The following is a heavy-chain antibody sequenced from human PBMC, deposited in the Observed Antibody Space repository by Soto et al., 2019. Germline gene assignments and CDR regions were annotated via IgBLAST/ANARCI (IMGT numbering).Heavy chain of an antibody. CDR3: TKVLALPPNDAFDI. Sequence: EGPLVESGGRLVEPGGSLRLSCAASGFNFDVAWMNWVRQAPGKGLEWLGRIKSKGGGETTEYVAFVKGRFTISRDDSKNTLYLQMNRLKSEDTAVYYCTKVLALPPNDAFDIWGQGTMVTVSS. CDR2: IKSKGGGETT. V-gene: IGHV3-15*01. D-gene: IGHD3-3*02. CDR1: GFNFDVAW. J-gene: IGHJ3*02.